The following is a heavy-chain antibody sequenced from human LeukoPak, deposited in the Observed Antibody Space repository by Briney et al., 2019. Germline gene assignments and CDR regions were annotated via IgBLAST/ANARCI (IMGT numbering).Heavy chain of an antibody. CDR3: TRNPYCSSTSCSLSYFDY. V-gene: IGHV3-49*04. D-gene: IGHD2-2*01. CDR2: IRSKAYGGTT. J-gene: IGHJ4*02. Sequence: SGGSLRLSCTASGFTFGDYAMSWVRQAPGKGLEWVGSIRSKAYGGTTEYAASVKGRFTISRDDSKSIAYLQMNSLKTEDTAVYCCTRNPYCSSTSCSLSYFDYWGQGTLVTVSS. CDR1: GFTFGDYA.